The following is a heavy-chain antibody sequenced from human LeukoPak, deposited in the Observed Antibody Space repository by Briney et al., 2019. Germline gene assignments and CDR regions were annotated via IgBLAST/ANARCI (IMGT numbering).Heavy chain of an antibody. Sequence: PSETLSLTCTVSGGSISSSSYYWGWIRQPPGKGLEWIGSIYYSGSTYYNPSLKSRVTISVDTSKNQFSLKLSSVTAADTAVYYCARTGGYMVRGVQNWFDPWGQGTLVTVSS. CDR1: GGSISSSSYY. J-gene: IGHJ5*02. CDR2: IYYSGST. D-gene: IGHD3-10*01. V-gene: IGHV4-39*01. CDR3: ARTGGYMVRGVQNWFDP.